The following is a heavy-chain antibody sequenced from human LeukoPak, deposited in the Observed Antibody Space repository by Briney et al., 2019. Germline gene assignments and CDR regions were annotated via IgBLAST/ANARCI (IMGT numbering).Heavy chain of an antibody. CDR1: GFIVSSNY. CDR3: AKDAYSSGWYGFDI. CDR2: IYTGGST. V-gene: IGHV3-53*01. J-gene: IGHJ3*02. Sequence: GGSLRLSCAASGFIVSSNYMSWVRQAPGKGLEWVSVIYTGGSTYYADSVKGRFTISRDNSKNTLYLQMHNLRAEDTAVYYCAKDAYSSGWYGFDIWGQGTMVTVSS. D-gene: IGHD6-19*01.